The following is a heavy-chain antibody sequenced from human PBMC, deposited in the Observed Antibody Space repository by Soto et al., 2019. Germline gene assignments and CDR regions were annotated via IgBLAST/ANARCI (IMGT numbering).Heavy chain of an antibody. V-gene: IGHV5-10-1*01. CDR2: IDPSDSYT. CDR3: ASLLDNLSYYYYGMDV. J-gene: IGHJ6*02. D-gene: IGHD3-3*01. Sequence: GESLKISCKGSGYSFTSYWISWVRQMPGKGLEWMGRIDPSDSYTNYSPSFQGHVTISADKSISTAYLQWSSLKASDTAMYYCASLLDNLSYYYYGMDVWGQGTTVTSP. CDR1: GYSFTSYW.